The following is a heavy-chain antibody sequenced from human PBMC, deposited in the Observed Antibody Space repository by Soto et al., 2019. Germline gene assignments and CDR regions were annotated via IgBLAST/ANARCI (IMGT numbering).Heavy chain of an antibody. J-gene: IGHJ4*02. CDR2: ITGSGAST. V-gene: IGHV3-23*01. D-gene: IGHD6-19*01. Sequence: EVQLLESGGGLVQPGGSLRLSCAVSGFTFSSHAMSWVRQSPGKGLECVSSITGSGASTYYADSVKGRFTISRDKSKSTLYLQRNMLRAEDTAVYYGAKDLQFSGWLSAQTFDYWGQGTQVTVSS. CDR1: GFTFSSHA. CDR3: AKDLQFSGWLSAQTFDY.